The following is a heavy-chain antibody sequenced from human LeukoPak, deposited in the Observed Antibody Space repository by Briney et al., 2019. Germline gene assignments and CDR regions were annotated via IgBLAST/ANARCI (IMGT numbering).Heavy chain of an antibody. V-gene: IGHV4-30-2*01. CDR3: ARGGYGDYRYFQH. J-gene: IGHJ1*01. Sequence: SETLSLTCTVSGGSISSGGYYWSWIRQHPGKGLEWIGYIYHSGSTYYNPSLKSRVTISVDRSKNQFSLKLSSVTAADTAVYYCARGGYGDYRYFQHWGQGTLVTVSS. D-gene: IGHD4-17*01. CDR2: IYHSGST. CDR1: GGSISSGGYY.